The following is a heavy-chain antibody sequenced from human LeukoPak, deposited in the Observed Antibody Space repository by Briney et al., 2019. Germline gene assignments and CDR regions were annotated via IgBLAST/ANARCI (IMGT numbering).Heavy chain of an antibody. CDR1: GFTFSTYG. J-gene: IGHJ4*02. CDR3: ARETVDTAMVLDY. CDR2: IWYDGSNK. D-gene: IGHD5-18*01. V-gene: IGHV3-33*08. Sequence: PGRSLRLSCAASGFTFSTYGMHWVRQAPGKGLEWVAVIWYDGSNKYYADPVKGRFTISRDNSKNTLYLQMNSLRAEDTAVYYCARETVDTAMVLDYWGQGTLVTVSS.